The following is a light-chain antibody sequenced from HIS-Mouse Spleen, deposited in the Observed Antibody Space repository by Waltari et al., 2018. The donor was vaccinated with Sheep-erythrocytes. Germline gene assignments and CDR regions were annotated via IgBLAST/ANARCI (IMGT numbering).Light chain of an antibody. Sequence: SYELTQPPSVSVSPGQTASITCSGDKLGDKYACWYQQKPGQSPVLVIYQDSKRPSGIPARFSGCNSGNTATLTISGTQAMDEADYYCQEWDSSTACNVVFGGGTKLTVL. V-gene: IGLV3-1*01. CDR3: QEWDSSTACNVV. CDR1: KLGDKY. J-gene: IGLJ2*01. CDR2: QDS.